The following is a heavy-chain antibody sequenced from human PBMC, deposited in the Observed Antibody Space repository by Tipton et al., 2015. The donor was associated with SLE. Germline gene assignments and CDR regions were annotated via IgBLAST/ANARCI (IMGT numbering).Heavy chain of an antibody. J-gene: IGHJ4*02. CDR3: AKGGRYCTGSNCYVPT. Sequence: SLRLSCAASGFTFSNYGMHWVRQAPGKGLEWVSYIQYDGTNEYYADSVKGRFTISRDNSKNTLYLQMNSLRAEDTAIYYCAKGGRYCTGSNCYVPTWGQGTLVTVSS. CDR2: IQYDGTNE. CDR1: GFTFSNYG. D-gene: IGHD2-8*02. V-gene: IGHV3-30*02.